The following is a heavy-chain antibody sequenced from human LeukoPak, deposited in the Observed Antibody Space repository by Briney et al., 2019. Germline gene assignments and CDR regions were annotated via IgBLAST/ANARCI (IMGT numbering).Heavy chain of an antibody. Sequence: PGGSLRLSCAASGFTLSTYWMSWVRQAPGKGLEWVADINQDGSEKNYVDSVKGRFTISRDNAKNSLYLQMNSLRAEDTAVYYCGGGLVRGPKDYWGQGTLVTVSS. CDR3: GGGLVRGPKDY. J-gene: IGHJ4*02. V-gene: IGHV3-7*01. CDR1: GFTLSTYW. CDR2: INQDGSEK. D-gene: IGHD3-10*01.